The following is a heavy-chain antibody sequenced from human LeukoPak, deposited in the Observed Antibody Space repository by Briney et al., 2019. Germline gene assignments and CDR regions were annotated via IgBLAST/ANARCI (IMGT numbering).Heavy chain of an antibody. J-gene: IGHJ5*02. V-gene: IGHV4-34*01. CDR3: ARRRDWYYGSGSGFLDP. D-gene: IGHD3-10*01. CDR2: INHSGST. Sequence: MPSETLSLTCAVYGGSFSGYYWSWIRQPPGKGLEWIGEINHSGSTNYNPSLKSRVTISVDTSKNQFSLKLSSVTAADTAVYYCARRRDWYYGSGSGFLDPWGQGTLVTVSS. CDR1: GGSFSGYY.